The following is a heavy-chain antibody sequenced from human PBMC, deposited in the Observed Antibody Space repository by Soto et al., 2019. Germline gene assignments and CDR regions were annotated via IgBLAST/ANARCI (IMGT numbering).Heavy chain of an antibody. CDR3: ARGTSNYFGSPGFDS. CDR1: GDSISSSGYS. J-gene: IGHJ5*01. D-gene: IGHD3-10*01. CDR2: IHHAGGT. Sequence: QLLLQEAGSGLVKPSQTLSLTCGVSGDSISSSGYSWNWIRQPQGKDLEWIGYIHHAGGTLSKPSLDSRVTISGDRAKNQFSLRLTAVTAADTAVYYCARGTSNYFGSPGFDSWGQGILVTVSA. V-gene: IGHV4-30-2*01.